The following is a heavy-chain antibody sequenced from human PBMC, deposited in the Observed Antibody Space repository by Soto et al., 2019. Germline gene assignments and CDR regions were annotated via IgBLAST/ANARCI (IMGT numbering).Heavy chain of an antibody. J-gene: IGHJ6*02. CDR3: ARGATYAMDV. CDR1: GFTFSSYW. V-gene: IGHV3-74*01. Sequence: SGGSLRLSCAASGFTFSSYWMHWVRQPPGKGLVWVSRINSDGSSTTYADSVKGRFTISRDVAKNTLYLQMNSLRAEDTAVYYCARGATYAMDVWGHGTTVTVSS. CDR2: INSDGSST.